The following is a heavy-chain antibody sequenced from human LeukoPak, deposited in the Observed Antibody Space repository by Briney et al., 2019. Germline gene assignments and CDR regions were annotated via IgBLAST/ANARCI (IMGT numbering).Heavy chain of an antibody. CDR1: GGTFSSYA. CDR2: IIPIFGIA. Sequence: ASVKVSCKASGGTFSSYAISWVRQAPGQGLEWMGRIIPIFGIANYAQKFQGRATITADKSTSTAYMELSSLRSEDTAVYYCARENSNYEYYYGMDVWGQGTTVTVSS. J-gene: IGHJ6*02. V-gene: IGHV1-69*04. CDR3: ARENSNYEYYYGMDV. D-gene: IGHD4-11*01.